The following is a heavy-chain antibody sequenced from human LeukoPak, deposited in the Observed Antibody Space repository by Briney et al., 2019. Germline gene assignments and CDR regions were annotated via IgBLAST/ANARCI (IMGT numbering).Heavy chain of an antibody. CDR2: IYPADSDT. J-gene: IGHJ5*02. Sequence: GASLQISCKASGYTSSNYWITWVRQMPGKGLEWMGIIYPADSDTRYSPSFQGQVSISVDKSINTAYLQWTSLKASDTAMYYCARTDYNFWFDPWGQGTLVTVSA. D-gene: IGHD5-24*01. V-gene: IGHV5-51*01. CDR3: ARTDYNFWFDP. CDR1: GYTSSNYW.